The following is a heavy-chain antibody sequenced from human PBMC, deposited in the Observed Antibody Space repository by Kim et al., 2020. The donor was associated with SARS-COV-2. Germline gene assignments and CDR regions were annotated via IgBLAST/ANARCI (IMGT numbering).Heavy chain of an antibody. V-gene: IGHV1-46*01. D-gene: IGHD2-15*01. J-gene: IGHJ4*02. CDR3: ARDVLNDY. Sequence: GSTSYAQKFQGRVTMTRDTSTSTVYMELSSLRSEDTAVYYCARDVLNDYWGQGTLVTVSS. CDR2: GST.